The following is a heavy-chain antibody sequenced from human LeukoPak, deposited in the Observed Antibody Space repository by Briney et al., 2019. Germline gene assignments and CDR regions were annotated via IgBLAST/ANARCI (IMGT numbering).Heavy chain of an antibody. Sequence: GRSLRLSCAASGFTFDDYAMHWVRQAPGKGLEWVSCISWNSGSIGYADSVKGRFTISRDNAKNSLYLQVNSLRAEDTALYYCAKDRGYGSGSYYYYYGMDVWGQGTTVTVSS. J-gene: IGHJ6*02. CDR2: ISWNSGSI. V-gene: IGHV3-9*01. D-gene: IGHD3-10*01. CDR3: AKDRGYGSGSYYYYYGMDV. CDR1: GFTFDDYA.